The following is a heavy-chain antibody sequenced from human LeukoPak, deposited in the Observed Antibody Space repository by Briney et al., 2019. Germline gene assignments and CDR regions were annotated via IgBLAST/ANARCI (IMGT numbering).Heavy chain of an antibody. CDR2: IYSGGYT. Sequence: PGGSLRLSCAASGFTVSSSYVTWVRQAPGKGLEWVSVIYSGGYTSYADSVKGRFTISRDRSKNMLYLQMSSLRAEDTAVYYCARGPDPSYVDVWGKGTTVTVSS. J-gene: IGHJ6*03. CDR3: ARGPDPSYVDV. V-gene: IGHV3-53*01. CDR1: GFTVSSSY.